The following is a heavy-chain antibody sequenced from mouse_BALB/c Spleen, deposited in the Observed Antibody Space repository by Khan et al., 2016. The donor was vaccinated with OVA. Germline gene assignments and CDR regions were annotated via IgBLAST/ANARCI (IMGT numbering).Heavy chain of an antibody. Sequence: EVELVESGGDLVKPEGSLKLSCAASGFTFSTYGMSWVRQTPDKRLEWVATISSGGSYTYYPDSVQGRFTISRDNAKNTLYLQMSNLKSEYTAMFDCARLAYYYDSEGFAYWGQGTLVTVSA. V-gene: IGHV5-6*01. CDR1: GFTFSTYG. CDR3: ARLAYYYDSEGFAY. CDR2: ISSGGSYT. D-gene: IGHD1-1*01. J-gene: IGHJ3*01.